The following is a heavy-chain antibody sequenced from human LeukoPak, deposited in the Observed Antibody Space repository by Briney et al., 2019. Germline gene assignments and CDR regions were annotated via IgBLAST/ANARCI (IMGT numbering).Heavy chain of an antibody. CDR3: AKRGYSYGYFDY. J-gene: IGHJ4*02. CDR2: IYYSGST. CDR1: GGSISSGGYY. V-gene: IGHV4-31*03. D-gene: IGHD5-18*01. Sequence: PSGTLSLTCTVSGGSISSGGYYWSWIRQHPGKGLEWIGYIYYSGSTYYNPSLKSRVTISVDTSKNQFSLKLSSVTAADTAVYYCAKRGYSYGYFDYWGQGTLVTVSS.